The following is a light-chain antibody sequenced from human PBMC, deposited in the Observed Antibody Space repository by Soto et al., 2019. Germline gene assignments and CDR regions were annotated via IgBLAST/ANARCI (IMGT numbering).Light chain of an antibody. CDR3: SSYTSSSTLV. Sequence: LTQPASVSGSPGQSITISYTGTSSDVGGYNYVSWYQQHPGKAPKLMIYDVSNRPSGVSNRFSGSKSGNTASLTISGLQAEDEADYYCSSYTSSSTLVFGTGTKVTVL. CDR2: DVS. V-gene: IGLV2-14*01. J-gene: IGLJ1*01. CDR1: SSDVGGYNY.